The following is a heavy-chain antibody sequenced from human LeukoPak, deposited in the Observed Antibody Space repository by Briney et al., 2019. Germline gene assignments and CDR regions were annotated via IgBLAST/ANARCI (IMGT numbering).Heavy chain of an antibody. CDR3: ARVTMIVVVIDY. V-gene: IGHV4-59*12. D-gene: IGHD3-22*01. J-gene: IGHJ4*02. Sequence: SETLSLTCTVSGGSISSYYWSWIRQPPGKGLEWIGYIYYTGSTNYNPSLESRVTISVDTSKNQFSLKLSSVTAADTAVYYCARVTMIVVVIDYWGQGTLVTVSS. CDR1: GGSISSYY. CDR2: IYYTGST.